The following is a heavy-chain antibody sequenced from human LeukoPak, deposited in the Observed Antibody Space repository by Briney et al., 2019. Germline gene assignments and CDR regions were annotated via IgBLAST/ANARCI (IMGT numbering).Heavy chain of an antibody. CDR3: AKGWPTVGATFDH. CDR1: QFTFNTYG. D-gene: IGHD1-26*01. V-gene: IGHV3-30*02. Sequence: PGGSLRLSCATSQFTFNTYGMRWVRQAPGRGLEWVAFVKYDGTAKQYLDSVKGRFFISRDNSRTMLFLRRNNLSCEDTAVYYCAKGWPTVGATFDHWGEKTRVIVSS. J-gene: IGHJ4*02. CDR2: VKYDGTAK.